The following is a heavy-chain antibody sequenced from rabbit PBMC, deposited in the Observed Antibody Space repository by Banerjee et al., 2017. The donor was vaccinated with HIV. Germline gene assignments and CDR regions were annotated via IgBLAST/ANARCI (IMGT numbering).Heavy chain of an antibody. D-gene: IGHD6-1*01. CDR2: IYAASGDI. V-gene: IGHV1S40*01. J-gene: IGHJ4*01. CDR1: GFDFNNNA. CDR3: ARGDASGVYSYTAGLNL. Sequence: QSLEESGGDLVKPGASLTLTCTASGFDFNNNAMSWVRQAPGKGLEWIGTIYAASGDIYYASWAKGRFTISKTSSTTVALQMTSLTDADTATYFCARGDASGVYSYTAGLNLWGPGTLVTVS.